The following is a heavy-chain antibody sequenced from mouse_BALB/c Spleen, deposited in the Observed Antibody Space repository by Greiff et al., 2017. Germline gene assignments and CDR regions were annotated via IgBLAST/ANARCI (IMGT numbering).Heavy chain of an antibody. D-gene: IGHD2-14*01. Sequence: VVESGGGLVQPGGSRKLSCAASGFTFSSFGMHWVRQAPEKGLEWVAYISSGSSTIYYADTVKGGFTISRDNPKNTLFLQMTSLRSEDTAMYYCARGSYRYDGWAMDYWGQGTSVTVSS. J-gene: IGHJ4*01. CDR2: ISSGSSTI. CDR3: ARGSYRYDGWAMDY. CDR1: GFTFSSFG. V-gene: IGHV5-17*02.